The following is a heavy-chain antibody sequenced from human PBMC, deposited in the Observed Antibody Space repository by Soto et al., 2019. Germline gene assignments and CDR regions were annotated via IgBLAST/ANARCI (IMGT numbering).Heavy chain of an antibody. CDR1: GGTFSSYT. D-gene: IGHD2-15*01. J-gene: IGHJ3*02. CDR2: IIPILGIA. V-gene: IGHV1-69*08. CDR3: ARDKGDIVVVVAAIRDAFDI. Sequence: QVQLVQSGAEVKKPGSSVKVSCKASGGTFSSYTISWVRQAPGQGLEWMGRIIPILGIANYAQKFQGRVTINADKSTSQDYMELSSLRSEDTAVYYCARDKGDIVVVVAAIRDAFDIWGQGTMVTVSS.